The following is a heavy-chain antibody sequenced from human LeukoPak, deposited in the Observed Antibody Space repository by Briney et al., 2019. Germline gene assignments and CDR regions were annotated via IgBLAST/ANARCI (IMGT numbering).Heavy chain of an antibody. J-gene: IGHJ4*02. CDR1: RFTFSSYG. CDR3: AKPASGWYYFDY. Sequence: GRSLRLSCAASRFTFSSYGMHWVRQAPGKGLEWVAVIWYDGSNKYYADSVKGRFTISRDNSKNTLYLQMNSLRAEDTAVYYCAKPASGWYYFDYWGQGTLVTVSS. V-gene: IGHV3-33*06. CDR2: IWYDGSNK. D-gene: IGHD6-19*01.